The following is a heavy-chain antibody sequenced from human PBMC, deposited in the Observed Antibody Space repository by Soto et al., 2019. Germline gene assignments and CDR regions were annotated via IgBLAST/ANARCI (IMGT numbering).Heavy chain of an antibody. V-gene: IGHV3-66*01. J-gene: IGHJ3*01. CDR1: GFSVSNNY. Sequence: QLVESGGGLVHPGGSLRLSCAASGFSVSNNYMKWVRQAPGKGLEWVSLIYSGGRTYYADSVKGRFTISRDNSKNTLFLQMTSLRVEDTAVYYWARDRGYRWGQGTMVTVS. D-gene: IGHD5-12*01. CDR3: ARDRGYR. CDR2: IYSGGRT.